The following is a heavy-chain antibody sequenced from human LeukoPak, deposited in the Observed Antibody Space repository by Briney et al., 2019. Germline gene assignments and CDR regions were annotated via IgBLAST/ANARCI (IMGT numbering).Heavy chain of an antibody. J-gene: IGHJ3*02. CDR2: VTPSGDPT. Sequence: PGGSLRLSCAASGFTFTTYGMNWVRQAPGKGLEWVSGVTPSGDPTYYADSVKGRFIISRDNSKNTMYLQMNSLRAEDTGVYYCAKDTTTVTGHAFDIWGQGTMVTVSS. CDR3: AKDTTTVTGHAFDI. D-gene: IGHD4-17*01. V-gene: IGHV3-23*01. CDR1: GFTFTTYG.